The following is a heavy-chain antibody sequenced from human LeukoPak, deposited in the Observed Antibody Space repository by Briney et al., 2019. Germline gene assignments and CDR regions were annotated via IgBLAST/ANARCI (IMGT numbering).Heavy chain of an antibody. CDR3: ARPSRAGIRKDAFDI. CDR2: INPNSGGT. D-gene: IGHD6-13*01. V-gene: IGHV1-2*02. CDR1: GYTFTGYY. J-gene: IGHJ3*02. Sequence: ASVKVSCKASGYTFTGYYMHWVRQAPGQGLEWMGWINPNSGGTNYAKKFQGRVTMTGDTSISTAYMELSRLRSDDTAVYYCARPSRAGIRKDAFDIWGQGTMVTVSS.